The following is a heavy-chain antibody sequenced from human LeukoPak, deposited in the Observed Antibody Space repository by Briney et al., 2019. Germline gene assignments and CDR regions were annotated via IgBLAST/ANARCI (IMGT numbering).Heavy chain of an antibody. Sequence: PGGSLRLSCAASGFTFSSYAMSWVRQAPGKGLEWVSAISGSGGSTYYADSVKGRFTISRDNSKNTLYLQMNSLRAEDTAVYYCARDVSYDFWGGYAPYYFDYWGQGTLVTVSS. D-gene: IGHD3-3*01. CDR2: ISGSGGST. J-gene: IGHJ4*02. CDR3: ARDVSYDFWGGYAPYYFDY. V-gene: IGHV3-23*01. CDR1: GFTFSSYA.